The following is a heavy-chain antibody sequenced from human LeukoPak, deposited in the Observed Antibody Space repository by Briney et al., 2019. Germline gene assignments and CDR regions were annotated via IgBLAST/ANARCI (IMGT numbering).Heavy chain of an antibody. V-gene: IGHV4-59*01. CDR1: GGSINGYY. CDR2: IYYSGST. CDR3: ARVAMAGPPRYYYYYGMDV. D-gene: IGHD6-19*01. Sequence: SETLSLTGTVSGGSINGYYWTWIRQPPGKGLEWIGYIYYSGSTNYNPSLKSRVTISVDTSKNQFSLKLSSVTAADTAVYYCARVAMAGPPRYYYYYGMDVWGQGTTVTVSS. J-gene: IGHJ6*02.